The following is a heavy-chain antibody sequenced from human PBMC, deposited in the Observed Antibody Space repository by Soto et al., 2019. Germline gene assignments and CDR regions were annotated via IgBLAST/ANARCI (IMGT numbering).Heavy chain of an antibody. CDR1: GGTFSSYA. D-gene: IGHD2-2*03. CDR2: IIAIFGTA. V-gene: IGHV1-69*01. CDR3: ARVKRPLDLPDY. Sequence: QVQLVQSGAEVKKPGSSGKVSCKPSGGTFSSYAISLVREAPGQGLEWMGGIIAIFGTAIYAKKFQGRVTITADESTSTAYMEMSSLRSEDTAVYYCARVKRPLDLPDYWGQGTLVTVSS. J-gene: IGHJ4*02.